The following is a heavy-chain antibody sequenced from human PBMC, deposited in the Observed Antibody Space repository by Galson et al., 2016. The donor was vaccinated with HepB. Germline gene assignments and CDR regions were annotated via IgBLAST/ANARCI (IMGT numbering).Heavy chain of an antibody. CDR3: ARFLDNPKRMSSSWYVAFSI. CDR1: GFTFSSYS. V-gene: IGHV3-21*01. CDR2: ISSSSSYI. J-gene: IGHJ4*02. Sequence: SLRLSCAASGFTFSSYSMNWVRQAPGKGLEWVSFISSSSSYIYYADSVKGRFTISRDNAKNSVYLQMNSLRAEDTAVYYCARFLDNPKRMSSSWYVAFSIWGQGTLVTVSS. D-gene: IGHD6-13*01.